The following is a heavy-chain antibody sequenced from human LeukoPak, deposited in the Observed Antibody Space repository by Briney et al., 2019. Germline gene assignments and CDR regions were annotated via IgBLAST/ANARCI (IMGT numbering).Heavy chain of an antibody. V-gene: IGHV3-73*01. CDR2: IRTKTNNYAT. Sequence: GGSLKLSCAASGFTFSGSAMHWVRQASGRGLEWVGRIRTKTNNYATAYAASVNGRFTVSRDDSKNTACLQMNSLRTEDTAIYYCMSMSVQNCFGDCYGRSWGQGTLVTVSS. CDR1: GFTFSGSA. D-gene: IGHD2-21*01. CDR3: MSMSVQNCFGDCYGRS. J-gene: IGHJ4*02.